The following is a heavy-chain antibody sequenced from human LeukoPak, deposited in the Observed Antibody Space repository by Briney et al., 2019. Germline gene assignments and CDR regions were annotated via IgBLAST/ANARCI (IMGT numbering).Heavy chain of an antibody. J-gene: IGHJ5*02. V-gene: IGHV1-18*01. CDR1: GYTFTSYG. Sequence: SVKVSCKASGYTFTSYGISWVRQAPGQGLEWMGWISAYNGNTNYAQKLRGRVTMTTDTSTSTAYMELRSLRSDDTAVYYCARDQIAAGFNWFDPWGQGTLVTVSS. CDR2: ISAYNGNT. D-gene: IGHD6-13*01. CDR3: ARDQIAAGFNWFDP.